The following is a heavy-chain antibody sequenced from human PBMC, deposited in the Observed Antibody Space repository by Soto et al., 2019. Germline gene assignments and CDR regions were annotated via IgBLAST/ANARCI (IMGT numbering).Heavy chain of an antibody. CDR1: GFTFSSYW. J-gene: IGHJ4*02. CDR3: ARDIKATFGAYCGGDCYDY. CDR2: IKQDGSEK. Sequence: GGSLRLSCAASGFTFSSYWMSWVRQAPGKGLEWVANIKQDGSEKYYVDSVKGRFTISRDNAKNSLYLQMNSLRAEDTAVYYCARDIKATFGAYCGGDCYDYWGQGTLVTVSS. V-gene: IGHV3-7*01. D-gene: IGHD2-21*01.